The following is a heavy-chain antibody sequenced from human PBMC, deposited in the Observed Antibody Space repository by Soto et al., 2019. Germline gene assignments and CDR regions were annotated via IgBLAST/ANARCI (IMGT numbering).Heavy chain of an antibody. V-gene: IGHV1-18*04. Sequence: VKVSCKASGYTFTSYGISWVRQAPGQGLEWMGWISAYNGNTNYAQKLQGRVTMTTDTSTSTACMELRSLRSDDTAVYYCARSLGSSRIITPRYGMDVCGQGTPVTVSS. CDR2: ISAYNGNT. CDR1: GYTFTSYG. D-gene: IGHD6-6*01. J-gene: IGHJ6*02. CDR3: ARSLGSSRIITPRYGMDV.